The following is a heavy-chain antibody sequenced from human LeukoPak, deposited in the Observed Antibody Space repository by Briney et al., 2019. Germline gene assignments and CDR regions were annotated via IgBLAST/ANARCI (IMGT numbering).Heavy chain of an antibody. V-gene: IGHV3-23*01. CDR2: FSGSGGST. CDR3: AKDRSGSYCD. CDR1: GFTVSSYA. Sequence: GGSLRLSCAASGFTVSSYAMSWVRQGPGKGLEWVSAFSGSGGSTYYADSVKGRFTISRDNSKNTLYLQMNSLRAEDTAVYYCAKDRSGSYCDWGQGTLVTVSS. J-gene: IGHJ4*02. D-gene: IGHD1-26*01.